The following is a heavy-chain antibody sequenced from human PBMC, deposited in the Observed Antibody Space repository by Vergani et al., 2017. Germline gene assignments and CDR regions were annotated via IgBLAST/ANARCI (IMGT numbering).Heavy chain of an antibody. CDR2: INPSGGHT. D-gene: IGHD3-9*01. Sequence: QVQVVQSGAEVKKSGASVKVSCKTSGYTFSNYYMHWVRQAPGQGLEWMGIINPSGGHTNYAQKFQGRVTMTRDTSTSTVYMELSSLISEETAIYYCARGYYGILTGYRYWGQGALVTVSA. CDR3: ARGYYGILTGYRY. CDR1: GYTFSNYY. J-gene: IGHJ4*02. V-gene: IGHV1-46*03.